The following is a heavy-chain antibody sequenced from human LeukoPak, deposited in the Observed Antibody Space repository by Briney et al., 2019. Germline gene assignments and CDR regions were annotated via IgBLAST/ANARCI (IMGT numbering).Heavy chain of an antibody. D-gene: IGHD3-22*01. CDR3: ARDEIVYYYDSSGYYYFDY. CDR2: IIPILGIA. V-gene: IGHV1-69*04. Sequence: SVKVSCKASGGTFSSYAISWVRRAPGQGLEWMGRIIPILGIANYAQKFQGRVTITADKSTSTAYMELSSLRSEDTAVYYCARDEIVYYYDSSGYYYFDYWGQGTLVTVSS. J-gene: IGHJ4*02. CDR1: GGTFSSYA.